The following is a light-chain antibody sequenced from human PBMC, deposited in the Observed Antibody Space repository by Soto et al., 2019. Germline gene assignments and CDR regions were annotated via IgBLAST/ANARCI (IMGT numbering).Light chain of an antibody. CDR3: QQTYYTPYT. V-gene: IGKV1-39*01. Sequence: DIQMTQSPSSLSAFVGDRVNITCRTSQPIAIYLNWYQQKPGKAPNLLIYAATSLHSGVSSRFSGRVSGTDFTITVSMLHPEDCANYYCQQTYYTPYTFGQGS. CDR2: AAT. CDR1: QPIAIY. J-gene: IGKJ2*01.